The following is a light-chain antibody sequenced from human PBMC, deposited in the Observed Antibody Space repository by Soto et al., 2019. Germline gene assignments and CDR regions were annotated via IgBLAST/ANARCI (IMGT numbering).Light chain of an antibody. Sequence: DIELTQSPSSLSSSVGDRVTITCRASQTISIYLNWYQQRPGKAPKLLIYAASSLQSGVPSRFSGSGSGTDFTIPISSLQPDDFATYYCQQSSSNPPYTFGQGTKLEI. J-gene: IGKJ2*01. V-gene: IGKV1-39*01. CDR2: AAS. CDR1: QTISIY. CDR3: QQSSSNPPYT.